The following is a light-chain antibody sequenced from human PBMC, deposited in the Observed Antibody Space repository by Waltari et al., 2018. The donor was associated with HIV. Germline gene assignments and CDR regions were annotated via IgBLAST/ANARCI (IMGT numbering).Light chain of an antibody. CDR1: PRGTYND. CDR2: EVS. J-gene: IGLJ3*02. V-gene: IGLV2-14*01. CDR3: TSYLSSATPE. Sequence: QSALPQPPSVSVSPGQTLTTSRTPIPRGTYNDLSWYQHRPGQAPKVIIYEVSNRPLGVSPRFSGSKSANTASLTISGLQFEDEADYFCTSYLSSATPEFGGGTRLTVL.